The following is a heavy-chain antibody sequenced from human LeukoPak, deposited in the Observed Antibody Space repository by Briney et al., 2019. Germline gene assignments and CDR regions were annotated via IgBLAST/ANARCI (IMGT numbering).Heavy chain of an antibody. D-gene: IGHD1-7*01. V-gene: IGHV3-23*01. CDR2: ISGSGVST. J-gene: IGHJ4*02. CDR3: AKDERNWNYNLASQTYD. Sequence: GGFLRLSCAASGFSFSSYAMSWVCQAPGKGLEWVSAISGSGVSTYYTDSVKGRFTVSRDNSKNTLYLQMSSLRAEDTAVYYCAKDERNWNYNLASQTYDWGQGTLVTVSS. CDR1: GFSFSSYA.